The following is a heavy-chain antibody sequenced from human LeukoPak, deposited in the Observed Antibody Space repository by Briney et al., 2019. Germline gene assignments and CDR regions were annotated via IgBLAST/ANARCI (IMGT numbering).Heavy chain of an antibody. Sequence: HPGGSLRLSCAASEFTFSSYAMNWVRQAPGKGPEWVSSISGRGGSTYYADSVKGRFTISRDNAKNSLYLQMNSLRAEDTAVYYCARHDTAMATDYGMDVWGQGTTVTVSS. V-gene: IGHV3-23*01. D-gene: IGHD5-18*01. CDR1: EFTFSSYA. J-gene: IGHJ6*02. CDR3: ARHDTAMATDYGMDV. CDR2: ISGRGGST.